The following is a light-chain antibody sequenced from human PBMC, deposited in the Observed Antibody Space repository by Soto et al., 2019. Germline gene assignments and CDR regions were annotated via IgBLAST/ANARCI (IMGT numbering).Light chain of an antibody. J-gene: IGKJ1*01. V-gene: IGKV3-20*01. CDR3: QQYSSSRT. Sequence: DIVLTQSPGTLSLSPGERATLYCRASQSVSSNHLAWYQQKPGQAPRLLIYGGSSRATGIPVRFSGSGSETDFTLTITRLEPEDFAMYYCQQYSSSRTFGQGTKVAI. CDR2: GGS. CDR1: QSVSSNH.